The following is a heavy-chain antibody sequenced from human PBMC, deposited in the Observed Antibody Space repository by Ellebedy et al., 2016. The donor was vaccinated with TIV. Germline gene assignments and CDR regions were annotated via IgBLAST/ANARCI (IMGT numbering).Heavy chain of an antibody. CDR1: GFSFSTYW. J-gene: IGHJ4*02. V-gene: IGHV3-74*01. CDR3: ARMGVYLGSSYFAY. Sequence: GESLKISCAASGFSFSTYWMHWVRQAPGKGLVWVSRIKGDGSATNYADSVKGRFTISRENAKNTLYLQMNTLRAEDTAVYYCARMGVYLGSSYFAYWGRGTLVAVSS. CDR2: IKGDGSAT. D-gene: IGHD3-16*01.